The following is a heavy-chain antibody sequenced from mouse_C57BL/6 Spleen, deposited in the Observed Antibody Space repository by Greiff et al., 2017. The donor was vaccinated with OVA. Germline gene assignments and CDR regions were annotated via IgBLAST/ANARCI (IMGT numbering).Heavy chain of an antibody. D-gene: IGHD1-1*01. J-gene: IGHJ1*03. CDR2: IRLKSDNYAT. CDR3: TVYYYGSSTGWYFDV. Sequence: EVKLEESGGGLVQPGGSMKLSCVASGFTFSNYWMNWVRQSPEKGLEWVAQIRLKSDNYATHYAESVKGRFTISRDDSKSSVYLQMNNLRAEDTGIYYCTVYYYGSSTGWYFDVRGTGTTVTVSS. CDR1: GFTFSNYW. V-gene: IGHV6-3*01.